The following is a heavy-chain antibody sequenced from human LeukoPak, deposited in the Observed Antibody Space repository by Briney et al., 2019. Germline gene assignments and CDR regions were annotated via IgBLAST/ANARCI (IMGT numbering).Heavy chain of an antibody. CDR3: ARGGLVRGTINSMIALDI. CDR2: INHSGST. J-gene: IGHJ3*02. V-gene: IGHV4-34*01. D-gene: IGHD3-10*01. CDR1: GGSFSGYY. Sequence: SETLSLTCAVYGGSFSGYYWSWIRQPPGKGLEWIGEINHSGSTNYNPSLKSRVTISVDTSKNQFSLKLSSVTAADTAVYYCARGGLVRGTINSMIALDIWGQGTTVTVSS.